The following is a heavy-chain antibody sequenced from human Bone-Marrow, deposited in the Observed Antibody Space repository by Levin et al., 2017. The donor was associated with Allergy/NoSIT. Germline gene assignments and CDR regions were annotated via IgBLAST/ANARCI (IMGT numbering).Heavy chain of an antibody. CDR3: AKAGTTVMVNYYYMDV. J-gene: IGHJ6*03. V-gene: IGHV3-23*01. Sequence: GESLKISCAASGPILSDYAMNWVRQALGKGLEWVSGMSGSGGSTYYADSVKGRFTISRDYSKSTVFLQMNSLRAEDTAVYYCAKAGTTVMVNYYYMDVWGTGTTVTVSS. D-gene: IGHD4-11*01. CDR2: MSGSGGST. CDR1: GPILSDYA.